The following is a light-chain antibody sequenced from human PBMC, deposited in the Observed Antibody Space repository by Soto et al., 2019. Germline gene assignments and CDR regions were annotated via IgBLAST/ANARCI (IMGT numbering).Light chain of an antibody. CDR1: QTVLYSSNNKNY. CDR2: WAS. CDR3: QQYYSIPIT. V-gene: IGKV4-1*01. J-gene: IGKJ5*01. Sequence: DIVMTQSPDSLAVSLGERATINCKSSQTVLYSSNNKNYLAWYQQKPGQPPKLLIYWASTRESGVPDRFSGGGSGTDFSLPVTSLQAEDVAVYYCQQYYSIPITFGQGTRLEIK.